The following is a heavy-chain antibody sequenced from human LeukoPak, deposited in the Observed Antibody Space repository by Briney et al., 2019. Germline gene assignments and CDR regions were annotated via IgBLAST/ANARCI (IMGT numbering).Heavy chain of an antibody. CDR1: GFNFSDHF. CDR3: ARVNYYDSSGYPLDY. V-gene: IGHV3-72*01. J-gene: IGHJ4*02. CDR2: TRNKANSYTT. Sequence: GGSLRLSCAASGFNFSDHFMDWVRQAPGKGLEWVGRTRNKANSYTTEYAASVKGRFTISRDDSKNSLYLQMNSLKTEDTAVYYCARVNYYDSSGYPLDYWGRGTLVTVSS. D-gene: IGHD3-22*01.